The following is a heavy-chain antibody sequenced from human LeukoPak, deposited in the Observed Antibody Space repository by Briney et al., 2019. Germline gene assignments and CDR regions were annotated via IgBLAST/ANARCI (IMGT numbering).Heavy chain of an antibody. V-gene: IGHV4-38-2*01. CDR2: IYHSGST. J-gene: IGHJ4*02. CDR1: GYSISSGYY. Sequence: SETLSLTCAVSGYSISSGYYWGWIRQPPGKGLERIGSIYHSGSTYYNPSLKSRVTISVDTSKNQFSLKLSSVTAADTAVYYCARRPGYYFDYWGQGTLVTVSS. CDR3: ARRPGYYFDY.